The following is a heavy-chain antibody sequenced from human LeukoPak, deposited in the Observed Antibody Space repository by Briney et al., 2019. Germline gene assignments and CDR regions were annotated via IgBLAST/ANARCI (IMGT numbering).Heavy chain of an antibody. J-gene: IGHJ4*02. Sequence: GGSLRLSCAASGFTFSSYAMHWVRQAPGKGLEWVAVISYDGSNKYYADSVKGRFTNSRDNSKNTLYLQMNSLRAEDTAVYYCASLTGDGSPFDYWGQGTLVTVSS. V-gene: IGHV3-30-3*01. CDR2: ISYDGSNK. CDR1: GFTFSSYA. CDR3: ASLTGDGSPFDY. D-gene: IGHD7-27*01.